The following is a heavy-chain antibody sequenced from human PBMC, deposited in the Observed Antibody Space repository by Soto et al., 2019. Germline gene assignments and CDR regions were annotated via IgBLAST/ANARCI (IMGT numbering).Heavy chain of an antibody. CDR1: GFTFSNAW. V-gene: IGHV3-15*07. Sequence: GESLKISCAASGFTFSNAWMNWVRQAPGKGLEWVGRIKSKTDGGTTDYAAPVKGRFTISRDDSKNTLYLQMNSLKTEDTAVYYCTTVHEVYNWNYHFDYWGQGTLVTVSS. J-gene: IGHJ4*02. CDR2: IKSKTDGGTT. CDR3: TTVHEVYNWNYHFDY. D-gene: IGHD1-7*01.